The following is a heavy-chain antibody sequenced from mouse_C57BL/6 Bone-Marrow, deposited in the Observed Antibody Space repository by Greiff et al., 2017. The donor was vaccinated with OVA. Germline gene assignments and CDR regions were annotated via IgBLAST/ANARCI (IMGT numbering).Heavy chain of an antibody. J-gene: IGHJ4*01. V-gene: IGHV1-82*01. CDR2: IYPGDGDT. CDR3: ASAIYYYGSSYYDAMDY. D-gene: IGHD1-1*01. Sequence: QVQLQQSGPELVKPGASVKISCKASGYAFSSSWMNWVKQRPGQGLEWIGRIYPGDGDTNYNGKFKGKATLTADTSSSTAYMQLSSLTSEDSAVYFCASAIYYYGSSYYDAMDYWGQGTSVTVSS. CDR1: GYAFSSSW.